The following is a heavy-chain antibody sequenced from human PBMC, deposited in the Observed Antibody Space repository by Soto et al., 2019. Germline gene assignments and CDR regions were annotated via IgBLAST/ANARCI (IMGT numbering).Heavy chain of an antibody. D-gene: IGHD3-10*02. J-gene: IGHJ5*02. V-gene: IGHV4-59*01. CDR3: TRSLVCGGNINWFDP. Sequence: QVQLQESGPGLVKPAETLSLTCTVSDGSINTYYWTWIRQPPVKGLEWLGFIYYNGITNYNPTLTGLVSITIDRYKKEFSMKMSAVTAADTAVYYGTRSLVCGGNINWFDPWGQGFLVTVSP. CDR2: IYYNGIT. CDR1: DGSINTYY.